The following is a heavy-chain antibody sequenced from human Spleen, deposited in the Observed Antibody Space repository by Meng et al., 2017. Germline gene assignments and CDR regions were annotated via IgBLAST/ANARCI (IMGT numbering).Heavy chain of an antibody. D-gene: IGHD1/OR15-1a*01. CDR3: AGNNFDPISPTQNGMDV. V-gene: IGHV3-11*01. Sequence: GESLKISCAASGFTFINYYMSWIRRTPGKGLEWVSSISSTGSSIYYADSVKGRFTISRDNAKNSLYLQMNSLKGEDTAVYYCAGNNFDPISPTQNGMDVWGQGTTVTVSS. CDR1: GFTFINYY. CDR2: ISSTGSSI. J-gene: IGHJ6*02.